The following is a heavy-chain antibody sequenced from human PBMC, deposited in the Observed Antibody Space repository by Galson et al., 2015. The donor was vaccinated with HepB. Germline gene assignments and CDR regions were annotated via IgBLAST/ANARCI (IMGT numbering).Heavy chain of an antibody. V-gene: IGHV3-7*03. J-gene: IGHJ3*01. D-gene: IGHD3-22*01. CDR1: GFTFSDHR. CDR3: VRDALGGYDF. CDR2: LNPDGNAK. Sequence: SLRLSCAASGFTFSDHRMSWVRQTPRKGLEWVTNLNPDGNAKYYADSVEGRFTISRDNAKNSLYLQMNRLTDEDTAVYFCVRDALGGYDFWGQGTMVTVSA.